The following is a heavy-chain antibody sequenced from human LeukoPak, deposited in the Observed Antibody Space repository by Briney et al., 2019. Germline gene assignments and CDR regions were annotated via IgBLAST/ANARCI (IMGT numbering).Heavy chain of an antibody. Sequence: GGSLRLSCAASGFTFSSYAMHWVRQAPGKGLGWVAVISYDGSNKYYADSVKGRFTISRDNSKNTLYLQMNSLRAEDTAVYYCARGRDSSSWYPAYYYYGMDVWGQGTTVTVSS. CDR1: GFTFSSYA. CDR3: ARGRDSSSWYPAYYYYGMDV. J-gene: IGHJ6*02. CDR2: ISYDGSNK. D-gene: IGHD6-13*01. V-gene: IGHV3-30-3*01.